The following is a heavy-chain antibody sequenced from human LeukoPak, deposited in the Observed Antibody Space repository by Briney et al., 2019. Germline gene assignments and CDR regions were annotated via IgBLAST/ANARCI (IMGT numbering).Heavy chain of an antibody. J-gene: IGHJ4*02. V-gene: IGHV4-34*01. CDR1: GGSFSGHY. D-gene: IGHD3-10*01. CDR3: ARGPQGVWFGELPN. CDR2: INHSGST. Sequence: PSETLSLTCAVYGGSFSGHYWSWIRQPPGKGLEWIGEINHSGSTNYNPPLKSRVTISVDTSKNQFSLKLSSVTAADTAVYYCARGPQGVWFGELPNWGQGTLVTVSS.